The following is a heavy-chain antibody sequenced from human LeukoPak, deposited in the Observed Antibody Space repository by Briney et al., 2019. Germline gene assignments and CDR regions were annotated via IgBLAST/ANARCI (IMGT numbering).Heavy chain of an antibody. CDR1: GASISSYY. CDR3: ARSLGGGRVDY. J-gene: IGHJ4*02. V-gene: IGHV4-59*08. Sequence: PSETLSLTCTVSGASISSYYWSWIRQPPGKGLERIGYIYYSGSTNYNPSLKSRVTISVDTSKNQFSLKLSSVTAADTAVYYCARSLGGGRVDYWGQGTLVTVSS. CDR2: IYYSGST. D-gene: IGHD3-16*01.